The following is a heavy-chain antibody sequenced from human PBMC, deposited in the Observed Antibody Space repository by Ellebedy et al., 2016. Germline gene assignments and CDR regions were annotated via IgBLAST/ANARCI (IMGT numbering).Heavy chain of an antibody. CDR3: VHRTTVTSVDY. D-gene: IGHD4-11*01. CDR1: GFSLTTSGEG. J-gene: IGHJ4*02. CDR2: VYGNDDK. Sequence: SGPTLVKPTQTLTLTCTFSGFSLTTSGEGVAWIRQPPGKALEWLAFVYGNDDKRYSPSLRTRLTITKDTSKNQVILTMTNMEPVDTGTFYCVHRTTVTSVDYWGQGILVTVSS. V-gene: IGHV2-5*01.